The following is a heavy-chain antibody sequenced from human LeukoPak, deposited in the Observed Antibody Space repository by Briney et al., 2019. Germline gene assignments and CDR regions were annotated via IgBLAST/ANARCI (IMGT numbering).Heavy chain of an antibody. CDR1: GLTFSSYW. V-gene: IGHV3-7*01. CDR3: ARDLWFGEFPYYFDQ. J-gene: IGHJ4*02. D-gene: IGHD3-10*01. CDR2: IKNDGSHK. Sequence: GGSLRLSCAASGLTFSSYWMSGVRQAPGKGVEGVADIKNDGSHKYCFDSVKGRLPISRDNAKNSLYLQMNSLRADDTAMYYCARDLWFGEFPYYFDQWGQGTLVTVSS.